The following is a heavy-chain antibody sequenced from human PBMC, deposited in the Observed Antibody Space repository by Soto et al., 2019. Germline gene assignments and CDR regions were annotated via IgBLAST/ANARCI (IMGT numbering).Heavy chain of an antibody. Sequence: QEKLLESGPGLVKPSGTLSLNCSVSGDAITRHYWSWIRQSPGKGLEWLGYFFHTGTALYNPSLRSRVSMSVDTSKNQFSLKLTSVIPADTAVYFCARNYGGNSQFFDLWGRGTLVTVSS. CDR3: ARNYGGNSQFFDL. D-gene: IGHD4-17*01. V-gene: IGHV4-59*11. J-gene: IGHJ2*01. CDR2: FFHTGTA. CDR1: GDAITRHY.